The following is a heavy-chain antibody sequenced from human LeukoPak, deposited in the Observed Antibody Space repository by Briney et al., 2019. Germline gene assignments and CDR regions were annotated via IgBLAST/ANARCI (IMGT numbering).Heavy chain of an antibody. D-gene: IGHD3-9*01. Sequence: GGCLRLSCAASGFTFSSYAMSWVRQAPGKGLEWVSAISGSGGSTYYADSVKGRFTISRDNSKNTLYLQMNSLRAEDTAVYYCAMGALRYFDWLLSSLDYWGQGTLVTVSS. CDR3: AMGALRYFDWLLSSLDY. J-gene: IGHJ4*02. CDR1: GFTFSSYA. CDR2: ISGSGGST. V-gene: IGHV3-23*01.